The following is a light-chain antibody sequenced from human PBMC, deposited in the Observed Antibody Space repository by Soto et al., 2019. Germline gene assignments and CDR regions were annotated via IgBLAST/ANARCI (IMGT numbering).Light chain of an antibody. J-gene: IGKJ4*01. Sequence: EIVMTQSPATLSVSPGERATLSCRASQSVSSNLAWYQQKPGQAPRLLIYGASTRATGIPARFSGSGSGTEFTLTISSLQSEDFAVYYCQHYNNWPLTFGGGTKVAIK. V-gene: IGKV3-15*01. CDR2: GAS. CDR1: QSVSSN. CDR3: QHYNNWPLT.